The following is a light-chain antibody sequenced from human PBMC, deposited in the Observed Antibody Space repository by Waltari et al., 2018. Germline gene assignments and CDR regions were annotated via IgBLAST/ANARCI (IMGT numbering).Light chain of an antibody. V-gene: IGKV3-20*01. J-gene: IGKJ1*01. CDR1: QSVSRT. CDR2: DAS. Sequence: EIVLTQSPGTLSLSPGERATLSCRASQSVSRTLAWYQQKPGQAPRLLIYDASIRATGIPDRFSGSGSGTDFSLTIGRLEPGDFAVYYCQKYGTLPATFGQGTTVEIK. CDR3: QKYGTLPAT.